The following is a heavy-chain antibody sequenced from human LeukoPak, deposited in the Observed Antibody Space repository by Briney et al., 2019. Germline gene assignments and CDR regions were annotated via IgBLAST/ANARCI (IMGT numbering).Heavy chain of an antibody. CDR2: FDPEDGEL. Sequence: ASVKVSCKVSGFSLSDLSMNWVRQAPGKGLEWMGGFDPEDGELFYAQKFQGRLTMTGETSTDTVYMALSSLTSEDTAVYYCATLHDPPPVYHYHYHGMDVWGQGTTVIVSS. CDR1: GFSLSDLS. CDR3: ATLHDPPPVYHYHYHGMDV. V-gene: IGHV1-24*01. D-gene: IGHD1-1*01. J-gene: IGHJ6*02.